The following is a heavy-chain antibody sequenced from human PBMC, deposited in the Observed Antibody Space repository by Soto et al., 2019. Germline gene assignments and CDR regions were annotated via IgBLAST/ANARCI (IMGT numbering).Heavy chain of an antibody. CDR3: ARVSGSYYYGMDV. J-gene: IGHJ6*02. V-gene: IGHV4-4*02. D-gene: IGHD1-26*01. Sequence: QVQLQESGPGLVKPSGTLSLTCAVSGGSISSSNWWSWVRQPPGKGLEWIGEIYHSGSTNYNPSLQSRAPISVDNSKNQFSLQLSSVTAADTAVYYCARVSGSYYYGMDVWGQGTTVTVSS. CDR1: GGSISSSNW. CDR2: IYHSGST.